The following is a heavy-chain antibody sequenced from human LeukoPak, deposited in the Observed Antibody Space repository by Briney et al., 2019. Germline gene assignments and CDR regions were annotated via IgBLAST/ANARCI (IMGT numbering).Heavy chain of an antibody. CDR1: GFTFDDYA. J-gene: IGHJ4*02. D-gene: IGHD5-24*01. V-gene: IGHV3-9*01. CDR2: ISWNSGSI. CDR3: AKAGGRGMATARFDY. Sequence: GGSLRLSCAASGFTFDDYALHWVRQGPGKGLEWVSGISWNSGSIGYADSVKGRFTISRDNAKNSLYLQMNSLRAEDTALYYCAKAGGRGMATARFDYWGQGTLVTVSS.